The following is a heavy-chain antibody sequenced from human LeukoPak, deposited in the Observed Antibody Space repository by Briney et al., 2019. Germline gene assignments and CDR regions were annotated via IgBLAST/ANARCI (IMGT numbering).Heavy chain of an antibody. V-gene: IGHV4-4*02. D-gene: IGHD4-11*01. Sequence: SGTLSLTCGVSGGSISNGNWWSWVRQPPGKGLEWIGEIHRSGSTNYNPSLKSRVTISVDTSKNQFSLKLSSVTAADTAVYYCARGPPLGPYNWYFDLWGRGTLVTVSS. CDR1: GGSISNGNW. CDR3: ARGPPLGPYNWYFDL. CDR2: IHRSGST. J-gene: IGHJ2*01.